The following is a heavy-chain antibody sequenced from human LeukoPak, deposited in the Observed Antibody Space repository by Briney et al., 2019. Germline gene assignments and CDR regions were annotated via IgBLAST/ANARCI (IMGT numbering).Heavy chain of an antibody. CDR3: ARGIHVRSGLSGGY. CDR2: INWNGGGT. CDR1: GFTFDDYG. V-gene: IGHV3-20*04. Sequence: PGGSLRLSCAASGFTFDDYGMSWVRQGPGKGLEWVSGINWNGGGTVYADSVKGRFTISRDNAKNSLYLQMNSLRAEDTALYYCARGIHVRSGLSGGYWGQGTLVTVSS. D-gene: IGHD4-23*01. J-gene: IGHJ4*02.